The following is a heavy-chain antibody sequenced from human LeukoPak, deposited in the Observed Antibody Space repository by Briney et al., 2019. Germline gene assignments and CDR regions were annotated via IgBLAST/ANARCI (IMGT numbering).Heavy chain of an antibody. CDR3: ARDSASSGYMNAFDI. V-gene: IGHV4-61*08. CDR2: IYYSGST. CDR1: GGSVSSSGYY. J-gene: IGHJ3*02. D-gene: IGHD3-22*01. Sequence: PSETLSLTCTVSGGSVSSSGYYWSWVRQPPGKGLEYIGYIYYSGSTNYNPSLKSRVTMSVDTSKNQFSLKLSSMTAADTAVYYCARDSASSGYMNAFDIWGQGTVVTVSS.